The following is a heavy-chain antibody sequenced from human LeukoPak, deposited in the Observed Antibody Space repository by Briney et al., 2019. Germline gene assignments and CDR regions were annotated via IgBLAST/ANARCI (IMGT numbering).Heavy chain of an antibody. CDR2: ISSSSSYI. V-gene: IGHV3-21*01. CDR1: GFTFSSYS. CDR3: ARGAPMVRVVICTY. D-gene: IGHD3-10*01. Sequence: AGGSLRLSCAASGFTFSSYSMNWVRQAPGKGLEWVSSISSSSSYIYYADSVKGRFTISRDNAKNSLYPQMNSLRAEDTAVYYCARGAPMVRVVICTYWGEGTLVTVSS. J-gene: IGHJ4*02.